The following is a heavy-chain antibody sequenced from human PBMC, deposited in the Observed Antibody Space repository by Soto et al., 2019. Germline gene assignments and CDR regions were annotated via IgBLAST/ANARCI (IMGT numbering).Heavy chain of an antibody. D-gene: IGHD6-13*01. CDR3: ARERPDGSRLDP. J-gene: IGHJ5*02. CDR2: IYYSGSP. CDR1: GGSISSGDYY. V-gene: IGHV4-30-4*01. Sequence: QVQLQESGPGLVKPSQTLSLTCTVSGGSISSGDYYWSWIRQPPGKGLEWIGYIYYSGSPYYNPSLKSRVTITVDTSKNQFPLKLSSVTAADTAVYYCARERPDGSRLDPWGQGTLGTVSS.